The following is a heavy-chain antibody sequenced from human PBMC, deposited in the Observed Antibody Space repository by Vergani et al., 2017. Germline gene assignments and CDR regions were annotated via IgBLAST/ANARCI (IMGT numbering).Heavy chain of an antibody. V-gene: IGHV3-74*03. CDR2: IKSDGSIT. Sequence: EVHLAESGGGFFQPGGSLRLSCSASGVSFNSYWMHWVRQVPGKGLLWVSRIKSDGSITAYADSVKGRFTISRDNAQNTLYLQMNSLRVEDTGVYYCARARCIETCYMSNWLDSWGQGTLVTVSS. J-gene: IGHJ5*01. CDR1: GVSFNSYW. CDR3: ARARCIETCYMSNWLDS. D-gene: IGHD3-9*01.